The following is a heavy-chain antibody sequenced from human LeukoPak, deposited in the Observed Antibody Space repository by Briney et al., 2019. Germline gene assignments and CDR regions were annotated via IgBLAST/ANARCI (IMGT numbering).Heavy chain of an antibody. V-gene: IGHV6-1*01. Sequence: PSQTLSLTCAISGDSVSSNSAAWNWIRQSPSRGLVWLGRTYYRSKWYNDYAVSVKSRITINPDTSKNQSSLQLNSVTPEDTAVYYCARVVVATHYYGMDVWGQGTTLTVSS. D-gene: IGHD2-15*01. CDR1: GDSVSSNSAA. CDR2: TYYRSKWYN. CDR3: ARVVVATHYYGMDV. J-gene: IGHJ6*02.